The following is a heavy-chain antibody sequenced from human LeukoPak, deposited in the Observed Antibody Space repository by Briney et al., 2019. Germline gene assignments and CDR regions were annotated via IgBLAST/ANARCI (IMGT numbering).Heavy chain of an antibody. V-gene: IGHV1-2*02. CDR3: ASFGQTHGNNKEDGLSEATIRPSHY. D-gene: IGHD5-12*01. CDR2: INPNSGGT. J-gene: IGHJ4*02. CDR1: GYTFTGYY. Sequence: GASVKVSCKASGYTFTGYYMHWVRQAPGQGLEWMGWINPNSGGTNYAQKFQGRVTMTRDTSISTAYMELSRLRSDDTAVYYCASFGQTHGNNKEDGLSEATIRPSHYWGQGTLVTVSS.